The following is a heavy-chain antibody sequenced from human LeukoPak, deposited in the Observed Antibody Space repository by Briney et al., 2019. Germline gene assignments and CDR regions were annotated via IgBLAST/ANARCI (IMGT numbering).Heavy chain of an antibody. CDR2: ISSSGSTI. V-gene: IGHV3-11*04. Sequence: GGSLRLSCAASGLTFNDYYMRWIRQAPGKGLEWVSYISSSGSTIYYADSVKGRFTISRDNAKNSLYLQMNSLRAEDTAVYYCARDRLYYYCYGMDVWGQGTTVTVSS. J-gene: IGHJ6*02. CDR3: ARDRLYYYCYGMDV. CDR1: GLTFNDYY.